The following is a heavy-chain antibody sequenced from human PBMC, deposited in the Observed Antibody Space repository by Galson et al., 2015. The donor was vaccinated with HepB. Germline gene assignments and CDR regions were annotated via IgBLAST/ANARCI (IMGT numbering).Heavy chain of an antibody. Sequence: SLRLSCAASGFTFSSYWMSWVRQAPGKGLEWVANIKQDGSEKYYVDSVKGRFTISRDNAKNSLYLQMNSLRAEDTAVYYCARLAPDCSSTSCHYDYYYYYYMDVWGKGTTVTVSS. CDR1: GFTFSSYW. D-gene: IGHD2-2*01. CDR3: ARLAPDCSSTSCHYDYYYYYYMDV. CDR2: IKQDGSEK. J-gene: IGHJ6*03. V-gene: IGHV3-7*01.